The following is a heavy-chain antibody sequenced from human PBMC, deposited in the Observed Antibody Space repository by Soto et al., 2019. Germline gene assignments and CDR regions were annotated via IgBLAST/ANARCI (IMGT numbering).Heavy chain of an antibody. Sequence: TGGSLRLSCAASGFTFSSYGMHWVRQAPGKGLEWVAVIWYDGSNKYYADSVKGRFTISRDNSKNTLYLQMNSLRAEDTAVYYCARDHRGEGATHYYYYGMDVWGQGTTVTVSS. CDR3: ARDHRGEGATHYYYYGMDV. V-gene: IGHV3-33*01. D-gene: IGHD1-26*01. CDR1: GFTFSSYG. CDR2: IWYDGSNK. J-gene: IGHJ6*02.